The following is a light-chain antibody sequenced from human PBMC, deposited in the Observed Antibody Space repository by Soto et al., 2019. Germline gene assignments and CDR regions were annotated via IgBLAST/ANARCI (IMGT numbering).Light chain of an antibody. J-gene: IGLJ1*01. CDR1: STDIGGYNY. CDR3: SSYTTSNNYV. CDR2: DVN. V-gene: IGLV2-14*01. Sequence: QSALTQPASVSGSPGQSITISCTGTSTDIGGYNYVSWYQQHPGKAPKLMIYDVNNRPSGISDRFSGSKSGNTASLTISGLQAEDEADYYCSSYTTSNNYVFGSGTKLTV.